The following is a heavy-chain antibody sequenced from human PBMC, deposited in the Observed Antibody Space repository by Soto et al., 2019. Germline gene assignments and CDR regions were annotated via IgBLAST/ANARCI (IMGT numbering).Heavy chain of an antibody. D-gene: IGHD5-12*01. CDR2: ISWNSGSI. Sequence: EVQLVESGGGLVQPGRSLRLSCAASGFTFDDYAMHWVRQAPGKGLEWVSGISWNSGSIGYADPVKGRFTISRDNAKNSLYLQMNSLRAEDTALYYCAKDIGSGYSGYDDAFDIWGQGTMVTVSS. CDR1: GFTFDDYA. V-gene: IGHV3-9*01. CDR3: AKDIGSGYSGYDDAFDI. J-gene: IGHJ3*02.